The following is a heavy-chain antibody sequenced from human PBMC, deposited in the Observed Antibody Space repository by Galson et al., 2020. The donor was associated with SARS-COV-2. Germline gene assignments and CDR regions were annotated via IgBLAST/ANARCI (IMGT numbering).Heavy chain of an antibody. V-gene: IGHV4-39*07. CDR3: ARDGHIYITIHAFNI. CDR2: ISYSGTT. Sequence: SETLSLTCTVSSGSFTSSAYYWGWIRHPPGKGLEWIGSISYSGTTYYNPSLESRVTISADTSKNEFSLKLSSVIAADTAMYYCARDGHIYITIHAFNIWGQGTMVTVSS. D-gene: IGHD3-10*01. CDR1: SGSFTSSAYY. J-gene: IGHJ3*02.